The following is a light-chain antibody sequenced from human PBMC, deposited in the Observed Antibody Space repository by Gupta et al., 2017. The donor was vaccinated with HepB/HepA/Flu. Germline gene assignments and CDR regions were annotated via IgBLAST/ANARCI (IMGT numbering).Light chain of an antibody. CDR2: GAS. J-gene: IGKJ4*01. CDR1: QSVSSN. CDR3: QQYNNWPPLT. Sequence: EIVMTHSPATLSVSSGERATLSCRASQSVSSNLAWYQQKPGQAPRLLIYGASTRATGITARFSGSGSGREFTLTISSLQSEDFAVYYCQQYNNWPPLTFGGGTKVEIK. V-gene: IGKV3-15*01.